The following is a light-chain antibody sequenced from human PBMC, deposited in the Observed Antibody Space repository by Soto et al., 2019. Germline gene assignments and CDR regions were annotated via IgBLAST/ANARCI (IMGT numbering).Light chain of an antibody. Sequence: QSVLTQPASVSGSPGQSSTISCTGTSSDVGGYNYVSWYQQHPGKAPKLMIYDVSNRPSGVSNRFSGSKSGNTASLTISGLQAEDEADYYCSSYTSSSTLFGPGTKVTVL. V-gene: IGLV2-14*01. CDR1: SSDVGGYNY. CDR3: SSYTSSSTL. CDR2: DVS. J-gene: IGLJ1*01.